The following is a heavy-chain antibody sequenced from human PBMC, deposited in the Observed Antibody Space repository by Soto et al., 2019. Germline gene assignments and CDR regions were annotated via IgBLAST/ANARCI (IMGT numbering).Heavy chain of an antibody. D-gene: IGHD3-9*01. V-gene: IGHV1-18*04. CDR3: ARDGYYDILTGYYQDY. CDR2: ISIYNVNT. CDR1: GYTFTSHG. J-gene: IGHJ4*02. Sequence: AASVKVSCKASGYTFTSHGFTWVRQAPGQGLEWMGWISIYNVNTHYAQKFQGRLTLTIDTSTSTAYMELRSLTSDDTAVYFCARDGYYDILTGYYQDYWGQGTLVTVSS.